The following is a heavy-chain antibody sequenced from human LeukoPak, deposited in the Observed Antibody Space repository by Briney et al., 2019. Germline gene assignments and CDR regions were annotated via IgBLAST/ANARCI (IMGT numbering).Heavy chain of an antibody. CDR2: LNANKGGT. Sequence: ASVKVSCKASGYNFISYYIHWVRHAPGQGREWMGWLNANKGGTNYAQRLGGWVTMTRDTSITTAYMELSSLTSDDTAVYYCARDLGNNGDDRIYYMDVWGIGTTVTVSS. J-gene: IGHJ6*03. CDR1: GYNFISYY. D-gene: IGHD4-17*01. CDR3: ARDLGNNGDDRIYYMDV. V-gene: IGHV1-2*04.